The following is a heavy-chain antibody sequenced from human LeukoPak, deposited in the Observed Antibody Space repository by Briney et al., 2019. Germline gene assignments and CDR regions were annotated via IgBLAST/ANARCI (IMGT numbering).Heavy chain of an antibody. CDR3: ATEDAAKFDY. CDR2: ISSSGTYI. J-gene: IGHJ4*02. Sequence: PGGSLRLSRAASGFTFSSYSLNWVRQAPGKGLEWVSSISSSGTYIYYADSVKGRFTISRDNAKNSLYLQMNSLRAEDTAVYYCATEDAAKFDYWGQGTLVTVSS. V-gene: IGHV3-21*01. CDR1: GFTFSSYS. D-gene: IGHD2-15*01.